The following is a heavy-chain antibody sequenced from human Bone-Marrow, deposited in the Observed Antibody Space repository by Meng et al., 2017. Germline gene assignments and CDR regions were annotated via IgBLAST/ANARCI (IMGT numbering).Heavy chain of an antibody. CDR1: GYTLTELS. V-gene: IGHV1-24*01. Sequence: ASVKVSCKVSGYTLTELSMHWVRQAPGKGLEWMGGFDPEDGETIYAQKFQGRVTMTRDTSTSTVYMELSSLRSEDTAVYYCARESTKGRAFDIWGQGTMVTVSS. D-gene: IGHD5/OR15-5a*01. J-gene: IGHJ3*02. CDR3: ARESTKGRAFDI. CDR2: FDPEDGET.